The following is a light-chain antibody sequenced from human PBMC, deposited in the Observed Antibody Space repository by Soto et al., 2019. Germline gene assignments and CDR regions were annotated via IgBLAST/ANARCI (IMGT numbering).Light chain of an antibody. CDR3: NSYTGASTWV. CDR2: AVS. CDR1: SSDVGAYDY. V-gene: IGLV2-14*01. Sequence: QSALTQPASVSGSPGQSITISCTGTSSDVGAYDYVSWYQHHPGKAPKLMLYAVSNRPSGVSDRFSGSKSGNTASLTISGLQAEDEADYYCNSYTGASTWVFGGGTKLTVL. J-gene: IGLJ3*02.